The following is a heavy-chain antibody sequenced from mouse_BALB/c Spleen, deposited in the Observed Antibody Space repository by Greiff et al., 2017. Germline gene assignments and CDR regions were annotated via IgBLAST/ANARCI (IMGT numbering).Heavy chain of an antibody. D-gene: IGHD2-4*01. CDR2: INPYNDGT. Sequence: PGQGLEWIGYINPYNDGTKYNEKFKGKATLTSDKSSSTAYMELSSLTSEDSAVYYCARSSRSTMIPFAYWGQGTLVTVSA. CDR3: ARSSRSTMIPFAY. V-gene: IGHV1-14*01. J-gene: IGHJ3*01.